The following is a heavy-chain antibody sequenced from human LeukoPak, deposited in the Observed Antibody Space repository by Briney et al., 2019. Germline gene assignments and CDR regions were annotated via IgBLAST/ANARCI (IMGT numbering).Heavy chain of an antibody. Sequence: GGSLRLSCAASGFTFSSCWMSWVRQAPGKGLEWVANIKQDGSEKYYVDSVKGRFTISRDNAKNSLYLQMNSLRAEDTAVYYCARFLLRWEPLPFDYWGQGTLVTVSS. CDR3: ARFLLRWEPLPFDY. CDR2: IKQDGSEK. V-gene: IGHV3-7*03. J-gene: IGHJ4*02. D-gene: IGHD4-23*01. CDR1: GFTFSSCW.